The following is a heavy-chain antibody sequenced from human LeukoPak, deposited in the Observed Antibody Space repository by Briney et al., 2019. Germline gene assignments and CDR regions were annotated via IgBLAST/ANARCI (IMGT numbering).Heavy chain of an antibody. CDR1: GFTFSSYG. J-gene: IGHJ4*02. V-gene: IGHV3-33*06. CDR2: IWYDGSNK. Sequence: PGGSLRLSCAASGFTFSSYGMHWVRQAPGKGLEWVAVIWYDGSNKYYADSVKGRFTISRDNSKNTLYLQMNSLRAEDTAVYYCAKDAYPYYFDYWGQGTLVTVSS. D-gene: IGHD2-2*01. CDR3: AKDAYPYYFDY.